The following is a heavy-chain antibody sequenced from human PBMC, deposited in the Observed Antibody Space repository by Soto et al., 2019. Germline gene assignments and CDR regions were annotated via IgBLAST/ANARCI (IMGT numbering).Heavy chain of an antibody. J-gene: IGHJ3*02. D-gene: IGHD5-12*01. CDR1: GGTFSSYT. V-gene: IGHV1-69*02. CDR2: IIPILGIA. CDR3: ATQRVATMGFGAFDI. Sequence: QVQLVQSGAEVKKPGSSVKVSCKASGGTFSSYTISWVRQAPGQGLEWMGRIIPILGIANYAQKFQGRVTITADKSTSTAYMELSSLRSEDTAVYYCATQRVATMGFGAFDIWGQGTMVTVSS.